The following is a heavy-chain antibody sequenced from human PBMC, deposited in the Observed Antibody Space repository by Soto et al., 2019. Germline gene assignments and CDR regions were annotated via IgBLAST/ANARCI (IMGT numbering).Heavy chain of an antibody. D-gene: IGHD6-19*01. J-gene: IGHJ4*02. Sequence: GASVKVSCKASGYTFTSDDINWVRQAPGQRLEWMGWINASNGNTEYAQKFQGRVTITRDTSASTAYMELSSLRSEDTAVYYCARTRGSGWYYFDYWGQGTLVTVSS. CDR1: GYTFTSDD. CDR2: INASNGNT. V-gene: IGHV1-3*01. CDR3: ARTRGSGWYYFDY.